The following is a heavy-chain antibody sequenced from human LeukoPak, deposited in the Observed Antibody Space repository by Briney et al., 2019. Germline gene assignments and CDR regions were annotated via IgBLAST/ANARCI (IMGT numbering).Heavy chain of an antibody. J-gene: IGHJ4*02. CDR3: AKDPGRRDGYNLQGDY. D-gene: IGHD5-24*01. CDR1: GFTFSSYA. V-gene: IGHV3-23*01. Sequence: GGSLRLSCAASGFTFSSYAMSWVRQAPGKGLEWVSAISASGGSTYYADSVKGRFTISRDNSKNTLYLQMNSLRAEDTAVYYCAKDPGRRDGYNLQGDYWGQGTLVTVSS. CDR2: ISASGGST.